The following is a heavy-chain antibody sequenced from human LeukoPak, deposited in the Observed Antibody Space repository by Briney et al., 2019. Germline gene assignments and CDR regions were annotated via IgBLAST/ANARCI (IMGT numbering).Heavy chain of an antibody. CDR2: MNPNSGNT. CDR1: GYTFTSYD. J-gene: IGHJ5*02. V-gene: IGHV1-8*01. Sequence: GASVKVSCKASGYTFTSYDINWVRQATGQGLEWMGWMNPNSGNTGYAQKFQGRVTMTRNTSISTAYMELSSLRSEDTAVYYCAGGRVLRYFDWLYSFNWFDPWGQGTLVTVPS. CDR3: AGGRVLRYFDWLYSFNWFDP. D-gene: IGHD3-9*01.